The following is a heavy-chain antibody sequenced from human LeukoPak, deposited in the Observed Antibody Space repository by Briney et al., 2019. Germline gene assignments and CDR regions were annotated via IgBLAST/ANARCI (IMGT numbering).Heavy chain of an antibody. D-gene: IGHD3-10*01. J-gene: IGHJ4*02. CDR2: INSDGSTT. V-gene: IGHV3-74*01. CDR3: ARGKLTRFGDLKTVDY. CDR1: GFTFSSYW. Sequence: GGSLRLSCAASGFTFSSYWMHWVRQTPGKGLVWVSRINSDGSTTSYADSVKGRFTISRDNAKNTLYLQMKSLRAEDTAVYYCARGKLTRFGDLKTVDYWGQGTLVTVSS.